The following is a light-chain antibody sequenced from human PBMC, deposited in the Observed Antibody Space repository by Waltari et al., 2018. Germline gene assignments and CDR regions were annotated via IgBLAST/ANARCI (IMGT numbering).Light chain of an antibody. CDR3: QKYDYLPAT. V-gene: IGKV3D-11*01. Sequence: EIVLTQSPATLSLSPGERATLSCRASQGVGNYLAWYQQRPGQAPRLLLYHASIRATGIPARFSGSGFGTDFSLTISRLEPEDFAVYYCQKYDYLPATFGQGTTVEIK. CDR1: QGVGNY. CDR2: HAS. J-gene: IGKJ1*01.